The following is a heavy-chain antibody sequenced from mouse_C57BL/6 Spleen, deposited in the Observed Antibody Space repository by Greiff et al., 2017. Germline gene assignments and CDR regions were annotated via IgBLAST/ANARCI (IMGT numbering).Heavy chain of an antibody. CDR2: ISYDGSN. CDR3: ARGTYYSNYVYCDY. J-gene: IGHJ2*01. D-gene: IGHD2-5*01. Sequence: EVKLVESGPGLVKPSQSLSLTCSVTGYSITSGYYWNWIRQFPGNKLEWMGYISYDGSNNYNPSLKNRISITRDTSKNQFFLKLNSVTTEDTATYYCARGTYYSNYVYCDYWGQGTTRTVSS. V-gene: IGHV3-6*01. CDR1: GYSITSGYY.